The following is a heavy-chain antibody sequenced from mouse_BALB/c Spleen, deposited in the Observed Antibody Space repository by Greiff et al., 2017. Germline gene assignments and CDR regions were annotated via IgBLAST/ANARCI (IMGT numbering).Heavy chain of an antibody. Sequence: EVQVVESGGGLVQPGGSLRLSCATSGFTFTDYYMSWVRQPPGKALEWLGFIRNKANGYTTEYSASVKGRFTISRDNSQSILYLQMNTLRAEDSATYYCASRTGKFFYFDYWGQGTTLTVSS. CDR3: ASRTGKFFYFDY. V-gene: IGHV7-3*02. D-gene: IGHD4-1*01. CDR2: IRNKANGYTT. J-gene: IGHJ2*01. CDR1: GFTFTDYY.